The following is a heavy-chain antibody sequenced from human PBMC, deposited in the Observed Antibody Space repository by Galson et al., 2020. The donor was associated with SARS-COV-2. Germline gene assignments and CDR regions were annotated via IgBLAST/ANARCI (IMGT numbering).Heavy chain of an antibody. Sequence: QLGESLKISCAASGFNVSSHYMSWVRQAPGKGLEWVSVLHSGGGTYYADSVKGRFTISRHNSKNTLYLQMNSLRPEDTAVYYCARDLINAFDIWGQGTMVTVSS. CDR2: LHSGGGT. D-gene: IGHD3-22*01. CDR1: GFNVSSHY. V-gene: IGHV3-53*04. J-gene: IGHJ3*02. CDR3: ARDLINAFDI.